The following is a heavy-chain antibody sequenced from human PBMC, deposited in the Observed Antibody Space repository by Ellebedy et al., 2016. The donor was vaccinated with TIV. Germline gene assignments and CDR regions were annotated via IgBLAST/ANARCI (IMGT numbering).Heavy chain of an antibody. V-gene: IGHV1-46*01. J-gene: IGHJ4*02. CDR1: GYTFTSYY. Sequence: ASVKVSCKASGYTFTSYYMHWVRQAPGQGLEWMGIINPSGGSTSYAQKFQGRVTMTRDTSTSTVYMEMSSLRSEDTAVYYCARVDSEGIAAAGTEIIDYWGQGTLVTVSS. CDR3: ARVDSEGIAAAGTEIIDY. D-gene: IGHD6-13*01. CDR2: INPSGGST.